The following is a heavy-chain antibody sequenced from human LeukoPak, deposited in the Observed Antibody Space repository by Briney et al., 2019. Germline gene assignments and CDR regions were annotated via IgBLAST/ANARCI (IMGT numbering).Heavy chain of an antibody. CDR2: IYPGDSDT. CDR3: ARHGYGSGSYDWYFDL. V-gene: IGHV5-51*01. J-gene: IGHJ2*01. CDR1: GYSFTSYW. D-gene: IGHD3-10*01. Sequence: GESLKISCKGSGYSFTSYWIGCVRQMPGKGLEWMGIIYPGDSDTRYSPSFQGQVTISADKSISTAYLQWSSLKASDTAMYYCARHGYGSGSYDWYFDLWGRGTLVTVSS.